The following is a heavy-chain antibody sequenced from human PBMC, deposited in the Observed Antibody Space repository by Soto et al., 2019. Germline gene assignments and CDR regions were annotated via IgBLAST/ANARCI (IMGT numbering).Heavy chain of an antibody. CDR3: VRDPAHRRLD. J-gene: IGHJ4*02. CDR2: INNEGSVT. Sequence: EVQLVESGGGLVQPGGSLRLSCAASGFTFSNYWMHWVRQDPGKGLVWVSRINNEGSVTVYADSVKGRFTISRDNAKNMLFLQMNRLSAEDTAGYHCVRDPAHRRLDWGQGTLVTVSS. V-gene: IGHV3-74*01. CDR1: GFTFSNYW.